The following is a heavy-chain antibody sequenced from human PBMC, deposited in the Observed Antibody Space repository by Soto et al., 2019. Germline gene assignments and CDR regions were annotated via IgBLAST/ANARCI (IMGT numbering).Heavy chain of an antibody. J-gene: IGHJ4*02. CDR3: AKDPGIAAAGTVGY. V-gene: IGHV3-23*01. CDR2: ISGSGGST. D-gene: IGHD6-13*01. Sequence: HPGGSLRLSCAASGFTFSSYAMSWVRQAPGKGLEWVSAISGSGGSTYYADSVKGRFTISRDNSKNTLYLQMNSLRAEDTAVYYCAKDPGIAAAGTVGYWGQGTLVTVSS. CDR1: GFTFSSYA.